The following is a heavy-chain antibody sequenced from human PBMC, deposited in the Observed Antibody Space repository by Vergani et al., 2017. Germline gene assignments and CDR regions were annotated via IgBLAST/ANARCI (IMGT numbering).Heavy chain of an antibody. CDR1: GFSFSGYW. CDR3: ARARCGGACFMSNWLDT. J-gene: IGHJ5*02. V-gene: IGHV3-74*01. CDR2: IKSDGSIT. D-gene: IGHD2-21*02. Sequence: EVQLVESGGGLIHPGGSLRLSCEGSGFSFSGYWMHWVRQSPEKGLVWVSRIKSDGSITNYADSVKGRFTISRDNAKNTLYLEMNSLRGDDTAVYYCARARCGGACFMSNWLDTWGQGTLVSVSS.